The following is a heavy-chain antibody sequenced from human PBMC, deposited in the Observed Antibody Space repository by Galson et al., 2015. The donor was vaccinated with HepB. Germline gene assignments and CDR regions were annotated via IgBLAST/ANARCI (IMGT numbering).Heavy chain of an antibody. J-gene: IGHJ4*02. Sequence: SLRLSCAASGFTFNSCAMTWVRQAPGKGLEWVSSIGGSGGSTYYADSVRGRFTISRDNSKNTLYLQMNSLRVEDTAVYYCAKDWGYSHDSSSYYRLDYWGQGTLVTVS. CDR2: IGGSGGST. D-gene: IGHD3-22*01. CDR3: AKDWGYSHDSSSYYRLDY. V-gene: IGHV3-23*01. CDR1: GFTFNSCA.